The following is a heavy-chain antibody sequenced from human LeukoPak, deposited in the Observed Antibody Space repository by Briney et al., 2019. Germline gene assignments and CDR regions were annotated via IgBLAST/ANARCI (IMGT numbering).Heavy chain of an antibody. D-gene: IGHD1-7*01. V-gene: IGHV4-59*08. CDR2: ISQSGTT. Sequence: SETLSLTCTVSGGSIRGYYWSWIRQPPGKGLEWIAYISQSGTTNYNPSLKSRVTISLNMSKNQFSLNLNSVTAADTAVYYCVRHSSGTTYDHWGQGTLVTVSS. CDR3: VRHSSGTTYDH. CDR1: GGSIRGYY. J-gene: IGHJ5*02.